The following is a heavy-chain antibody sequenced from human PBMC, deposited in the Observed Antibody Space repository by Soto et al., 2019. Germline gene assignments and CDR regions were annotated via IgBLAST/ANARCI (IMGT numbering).Heavy chain of an antibody. V-gene: IGHV1-3*01. CDR1: GYIFTGYV. CDR2: INAGNGNR. D-gene: IGHD3-3*01. Sequence: QVQLIQSGAEVKKPGASVTVSCKASGYIFTGYVIHWVRQAPGQGLEWMGWINAGNGNRKYSQKFQDRLTISRDTSASTVYLELSNLTSEDTAVYFCARPYYDFWSYHYYVDVWGEGTTVTVSS. J-gene: IGHJ6*03. CDR3: ARPYYDFWSYHYYVDV.